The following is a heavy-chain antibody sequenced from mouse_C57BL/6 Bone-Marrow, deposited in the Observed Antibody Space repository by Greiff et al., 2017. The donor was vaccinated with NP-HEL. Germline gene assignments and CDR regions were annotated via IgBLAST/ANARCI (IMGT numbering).Heavy chain of an antibody. D-gene: IGHD1-1*01. Sequence: QVQLQQPGAELVKPGASVKMSCTASGYTFSSYWITWVKQRPGQGLEWIGDIYPGSGSTNYDEKLKSRATLSVDKSSSTPYMQLSSLTSEDSAVYYCARDAFITTVVDYWGQGTTLTVSS. V-gene: IGHV1-55*01. CDR1: GYTFSSYW. J-gene: IGHJ2*01. CDR3: ARDAFITTVVDY. CDR2: IYPGSGST.